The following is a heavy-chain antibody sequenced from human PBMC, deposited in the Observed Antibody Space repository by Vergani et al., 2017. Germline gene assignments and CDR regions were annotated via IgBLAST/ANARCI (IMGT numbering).Heavy chain of an antibody. CDR1: LFTFSXXS. CDR2: IRRSSSYT. CDR3: ARDPGDYYDSSGYYVMWGGTDY. V-gene: IGHV3-11*06. Sequence: QVQLVESGGGLVKPGGSLTLSSPPSLFTFSXXSIRSLPPPPVNALPLLSCIRRSSSYTNYADSVKGRFTISRDNAKNSLYLQMNSLRAEDTAVYYCARDPGDYYDSSGYYVMWGGTDYWGQGTLVTVSS. D-gene: IGHD3-22*01. J-gene: IGHJ4*02.